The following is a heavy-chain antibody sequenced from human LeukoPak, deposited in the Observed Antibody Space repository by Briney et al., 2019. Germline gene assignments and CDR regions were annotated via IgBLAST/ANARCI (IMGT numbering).Heavy chain of an antibody. J-gene: IGHJ3*02. CDR3: ASLNYYDSSGYQRENAFDI. V-gene: IGHV5-51*01. CDR2: IYPGDSDT. D-gene: IGHD3-22*01. Sequence: GESLKISCKGSGYSFTSYWIGWVRQMPGKGLEWMGIIYPGDSDTRYSPSFQGQVTISADKSISTAYLQWSSLKASDTAMYYCASLNYYDSSGYQRENAFDIWGQGTMVTVS. CDR1: GYSFTSYW.